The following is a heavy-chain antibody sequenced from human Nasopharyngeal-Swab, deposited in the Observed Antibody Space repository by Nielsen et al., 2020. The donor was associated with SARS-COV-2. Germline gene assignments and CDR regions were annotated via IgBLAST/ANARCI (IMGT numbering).Heavy chain of an antibody. J-gene: IGHJ4*02. Sequence: GESLKISCKGSGYRFTSYWIGWVRQMPGKGLEWMGIIYPGDSETRYSPSFQGQVTISADKSTSTAYLQWSSLKASDTAVYYCARPLWSYADHFDYWGQGTLVTVSS. CDR3: ARPLWSYADHFDY. D-gene: IGHD1-26*01. CDR1: GYRFTSYW. V-gene: IGHV5-51*01. CDR2: IYPGDSET.